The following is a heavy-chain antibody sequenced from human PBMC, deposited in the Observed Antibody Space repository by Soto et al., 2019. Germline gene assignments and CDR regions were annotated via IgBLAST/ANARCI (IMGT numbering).Heavy chain of an antibody. Sequence: SETLSLTCTVSGGSISSSNYYWGWIRQPPGKGLEWIGSIYYSGSTYYNPSLKSRVTISVDTSKNQFSLKLSSVTAADTAVFYCAGAGGDIAARHYYYMDVWGKGTTVTVSS. J-gene: IGHJ6*03. D-gene: IGHD6-6*01. CDR1: GGSISSSNYY. CDR3: AGAGGDIAARHYYYMDV. CDR2: IYYSGST. V-gene: IGHV4-39*01.